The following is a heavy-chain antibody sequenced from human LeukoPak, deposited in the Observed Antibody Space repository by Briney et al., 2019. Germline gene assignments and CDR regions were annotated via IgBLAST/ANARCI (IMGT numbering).Heavy chain of an antibody. J-gene: IGHJ3*02. Sequence: SETLSLTCTVSGGSISSYYWSWIRQPAGKGLEWIGRIYTSGSTNYNPSLKSRVTMSVDTSKDQFSLKLSSVTAADTAVYYCARGVDIVATNAFDIWGQGTMVTVSS. CDR1: GGSISSYY. CDR3: ARGVDIVATNAFDI. D-gene: IGHD5-12*01. CDR2: IYTSGST. V-gene: IGHV4-4*07.